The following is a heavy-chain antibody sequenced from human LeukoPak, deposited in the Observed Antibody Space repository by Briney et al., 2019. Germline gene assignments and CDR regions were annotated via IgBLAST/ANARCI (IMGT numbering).Heavy chain of an antibody. CDR2: ISSSSSYI. J-gene: IGHJ6*03. V-gene: IGHV3-21*01. CDR1: GFTFSSYS. Sequence: GGSLRLSCAASGFTFSSYSMNWVRQAPGKGLEWVSSISSSSSYIYYADSVKGRFTISRDNAKNSLYLQMNSLRAEDTAVYYCARVEGYYYYMDVWGKGTTATVSS. CDR3: ARVEGYYYYMDV.